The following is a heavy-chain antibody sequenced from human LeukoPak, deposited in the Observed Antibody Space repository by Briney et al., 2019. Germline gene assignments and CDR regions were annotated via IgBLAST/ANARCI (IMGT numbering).Heavy chain of an antibody. CDR2: INPNSGGT. V-gene: IGHV1-2*04. J-gene: IGHJ4*02. Sequence: ASVKVSCKASGYTFTGYYMHWVRQAPGQGLEWMGWINPNSGGTNYAQKFQGWVTITRDTSASTAYMELSSLRSEDTAVYYCAREHMTTVTTMDYWGQGTLVTVSS. CDR3: AREHMTTVTTMDY. D-gene: IGHD4-11*01. CDR1: GYTFTGYY.